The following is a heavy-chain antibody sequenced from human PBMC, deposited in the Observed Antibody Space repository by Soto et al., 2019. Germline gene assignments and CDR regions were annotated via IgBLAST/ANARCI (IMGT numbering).Heavy chain of an antibody. CDR2: ISSDSLHI. V-gene: IGHV3-21*04. CDR1: GFTFSIYS. CDR3: AKDPFGDYYFDY. J-gene: IGHJ4*02. Sequence: EVQLVESGGGLVKPGGSLTLSCAASGFTFSIYSMNWVRQAPGEGLEWVSSISSDSLHIFYADSVKGRFTISRDNAKKSLYLQMNSLRAEDTAVYYCAKDPFGDYYFDYWGQGTLVTVSS. D-gene: IGHD3-16*01.